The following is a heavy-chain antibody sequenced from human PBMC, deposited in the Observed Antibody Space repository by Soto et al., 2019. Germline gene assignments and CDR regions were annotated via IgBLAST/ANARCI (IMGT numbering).Heavy chain of an antibody. J-gene: IGHJ4*02. Sequence: QLQLQDSGSGLVKPSQTLSLTCAVSGGSISSGGYSWSSIRQPPGKGLEWIGYIYHIGSTYYNPSLKSRVTISVDRSKSQFSLKLSSVTAADTAVYYCAAGGGLPRYYWGQGTLVTVSS. CDR3: AAGGGLPRYY. D-gene: IGHD5-12*01. CDR1: GGSISSGGYS. CDR2: IYHIGST. V-gene: IGHV4-30-2*01.